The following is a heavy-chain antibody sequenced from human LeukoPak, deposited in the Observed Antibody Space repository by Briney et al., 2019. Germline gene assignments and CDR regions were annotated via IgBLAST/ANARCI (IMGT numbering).Heavy chain of an antibody. J-gene: IGHJ4*02. V-gene: IGHV3-11*04. CDR2: ISSSGSTI. D-gene: IGHD3-10*01. CDR3: ARDGLNHFSGSYQLGSDY. CDR1: GFTFSDYY. Sequence: GGSLRLSCAASGFTFSDYYMSWIRQAPGKGLEWVSYISSSGSTIYYADSVKGRFTISRDNAKNSLYLQMDSLRAEDTAVYYCARDGLNHFSGSYQLGSDYWGQGTLVTVSS.